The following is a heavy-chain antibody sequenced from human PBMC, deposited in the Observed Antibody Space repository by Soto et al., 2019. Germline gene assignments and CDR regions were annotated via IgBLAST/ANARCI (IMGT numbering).Heavy chain of an antibody. D-gene: IGHD3-10*01. CDR1: GFTFSSYG. CDR2: ISYDGSNK. J-gene: IGHJ6*02. V-gene: IGHV3-30*18. CDR3: AKEVGGSITMVRGVIITSDYSYGMDV. Sequence: PGGSLRLSCAASGFTFSSYGMHWVRQAPGKGLEWVAVISYDGSNKYYADSVKGRFTISRDNSKNTLYLQMNSLRAEDTAVYYCAKEVGGSITMVRGVIITSDYSYGMDVWGQGTTVTVS.